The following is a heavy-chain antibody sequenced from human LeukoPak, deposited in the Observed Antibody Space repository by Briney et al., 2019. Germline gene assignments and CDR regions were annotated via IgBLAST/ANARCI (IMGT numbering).Heavy chain of an antibody. D-gene: IGHD6-19*01. CDR2: MYYSGST. V-gene: IGHV4-59*01. CDR3: ASATGYSSGWYFDY. Sequence: PSETLSLTCAVYGGSFSGYYWSWIRQPPGKGLEWIGYMYYSGSTNYNPSPKSRVTISLDTSTNQFSLKLSSVTAADTAVYYCASATGYSSGWYFDYWGQGTLVTVSS. CDR1: GGSFSGYY. J-gene: IGHJ4*02.